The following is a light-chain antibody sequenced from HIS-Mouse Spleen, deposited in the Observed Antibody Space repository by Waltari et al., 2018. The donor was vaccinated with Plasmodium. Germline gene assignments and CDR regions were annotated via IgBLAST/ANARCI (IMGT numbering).Light chain of an antibody. CDR1: SSDVGSYNL. J-gene: IGLJ2*01. Sequence: QSALTQPASVSGSPGQSITISCTGTSSDVGSYNLVSWYQQHPGKAPKLMMYEGSKRPSGVSNRFSGCKSSNTASMTIAGLQAEDEADYYCCSYAGSSTVVFGGGTKLTVL. CDR3: CSYAGSSTVV. V-gene: IGLV2-23*01. CDR2: EGS.